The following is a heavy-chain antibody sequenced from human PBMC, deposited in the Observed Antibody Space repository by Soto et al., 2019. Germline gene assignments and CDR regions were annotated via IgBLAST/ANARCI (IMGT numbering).Heavy chain of an antibody. CDR1: GYTFSSYT. CDR3: ARACSLNPCPTWFDP. CDR2: INAGNGNT. V-gene: IGHV1-3*01. Sequence: GASVKVSCKASGYTFSSYTMHWVRQAPGQRLEWMGWINAGNGNTKYSQKFQGRVTIIRDTSANTAYMDLSSLRSEDTAVYYCARACSLNPCPTWFDPSGPATLLTVS. D-gene: IGHD2-15*01. J-gene: IGHJ5*02.